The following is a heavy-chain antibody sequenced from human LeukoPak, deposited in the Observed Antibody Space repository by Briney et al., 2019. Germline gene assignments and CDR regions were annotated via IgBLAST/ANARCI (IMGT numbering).Heavy chain of an antibody. D-gene: IGHD4-17*01. CDR2: INPKSGDT. V-gene: IGHV1-2*02. CDR3: ASVPDFYGVPLWY. J-gene: IGHJ4*02. Sequence: ASVKVSCKASGYTFTGFYVHWVPQAPGQGLEGRGWINPKSGDTNSAQKFQGSVNMTRAKSISTPYMELSRLRSDDTAVYYCASVPDFYGVPLWYWGQGTLVTVSS. CDR1: GYTFTGFY.